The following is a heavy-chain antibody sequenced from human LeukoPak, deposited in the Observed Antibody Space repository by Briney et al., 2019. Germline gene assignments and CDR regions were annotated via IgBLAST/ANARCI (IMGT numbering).Heavy chain of an antibody. CDR1: GGSISSGSYY. J-gene: IGHJ6*03. D-gene: IGHD2-2*02. Sequence: SETLSLTCTVSGGSISSGSYYWSWIRQPAGKGLEWIGRIYTSGSTNYNPSLKSRVTISVDTSKNQFSLKLSSVTAADTAVYYCAREVRPFLDIVVVPAAIQYYYYYMDVWGKGTTVTVSS. CDR2: IYTSGST. V-gene: IGHV4-61*02. CDR3: AREVRPFLDIVVVPAAIQYYYYYMDV.